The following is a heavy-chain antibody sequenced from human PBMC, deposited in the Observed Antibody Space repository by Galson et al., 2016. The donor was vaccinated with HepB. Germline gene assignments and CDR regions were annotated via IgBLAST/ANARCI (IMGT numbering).Heavy chain of an antibody. CDR3: AKNEGFVHPSGSRGDAFDL. V-gene: IGHV3-23*01. CDR1: GILFSPYA. CDR2: IGGSGGRT. J-gene: IGHJ3*01. D-gene: IGHD6-25*01. Sequence: SLRLSCAASGILFSPYAMNWVRQAPGKGLEWVSCIGGSGGRTYYADSVKGRFTVSRDNSKKTLFLQMTDLRAEDTAVCFCAKNEGFVHPSGSRGDAFDLWGQGTAVIVSS.